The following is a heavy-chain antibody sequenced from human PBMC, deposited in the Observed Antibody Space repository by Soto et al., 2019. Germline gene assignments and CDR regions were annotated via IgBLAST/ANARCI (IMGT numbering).Heavy chain of an antibody. V-gene: IGHV4-34*01. CDR3: ACVMTAMKAVDY. D-gene: IGHD5-18*01. CDR1: GGSFSGYY. Sequence: QVQLQQWGAGLLKPSETLSLTCAVYGGSFSGYYWSWIRQPPGKGLEWIGEINHSGSTNYNPSLSRRVPRAVDTSKHQLSLKLTAGTATDTALYHCACVMTAMKAVDYRGQGTLVTVSS. CDR2: INHSGST. J-gene: IGHJ4*02.